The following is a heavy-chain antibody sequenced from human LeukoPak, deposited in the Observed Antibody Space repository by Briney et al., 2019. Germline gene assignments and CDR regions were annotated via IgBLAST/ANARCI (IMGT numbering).Heavy chain of an antibody. CDR2: ISGSGGST. D-gene: IGHD3-3*01. CDR1: GFTFSSYA. V-gene: IGHV3-23*01. CDR3: AKDMGPHYDFWSGYLN. Sequence: GGSLRLSCAASGFTFSSYAMSWVRQAPGKGLKWVSAISGSGGSTYYADSVKGRFTISRDNSKNTLYLQMNSLRAEDTAVYYCAKDMGPHYDFWSGYLNWGQGTLVTVSS. J-gene: IGHJ4*02.